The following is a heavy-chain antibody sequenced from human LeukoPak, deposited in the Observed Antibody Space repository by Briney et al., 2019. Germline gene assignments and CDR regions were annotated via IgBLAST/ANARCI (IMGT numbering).Heavy chain of an antibody. V-gene: IGHV3-30*02. Sequence: GGSLRLSCAASGFTFSNYGIHWVRQAPGKGLEWVAFIRFDGSEKYFVNSVKGRFTISRDNSKNTVYLQMDSLRDEDTAVYYCAKGGSKIQPFDYWGQGTLVTVSS. CDR2: IRFDGSEK. CDR1: GFTFSNYG. CDR3: AKGGSKIQPFDY. J-gene: IGHJ4*01. D-gene: IGHD3-10*01.